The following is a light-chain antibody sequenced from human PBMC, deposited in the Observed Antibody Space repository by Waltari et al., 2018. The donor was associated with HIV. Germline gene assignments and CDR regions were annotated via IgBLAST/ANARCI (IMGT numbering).Light chain of an antibody. V-gene: IGLV1-44*01. Sequence: QSVLTQSPSASGTPGQRVTISCSGSNSNIGSNTVNWYHQLPGTAPKLLIYSTDQRPSGGPDRYSASKSGTSASLAIRGLQPEDEADYYCATWDDSLNAWVFGGGTKLTVL. CDR2: STD. CDR3: ATWDDSLNAWV. J-gene: IGLJ3*02. CDR1: NSNIGSNT.